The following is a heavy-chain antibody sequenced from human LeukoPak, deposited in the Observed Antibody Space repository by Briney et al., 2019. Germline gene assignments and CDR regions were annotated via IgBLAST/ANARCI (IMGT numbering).Heavy chain of an antibody. J-gene: IGHJ4*02. CDR2: IYYSGST. CDR1: GGSISSGDYY. V-gene: IGHV4-30-4*01. Sequence: SETLSLTCTVSGGSISSGDYYWRWIRQPPGKGLEWIGYIYYSGSTYYNPSLKSRVTISVDTSKNQFSLKLSSVTAADTAVYYCARDGNGYSYGYDVWGQGTLVTVSS. D-gene: IGHD5-18*01. CDR3: ARDGNGYSYGYDV.